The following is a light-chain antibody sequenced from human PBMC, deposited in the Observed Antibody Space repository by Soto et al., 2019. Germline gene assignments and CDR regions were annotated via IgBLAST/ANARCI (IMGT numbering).Light chain of an antibody. V-gene: IGKV3-20*01. CDR3: QQYGSSALT. CDR2: GAS. J-gene: IGKJ4*01. Sequence: EIVLTQSPGTLSLSPGERATLSCRASQSVRSSYLAWYQQKPGQAPRLLIYGASSMATGIPDRFSGSGSGKDFTLTISRLEPEDFAVYYCQQYGSSALTFGGGTKVEIK. CDR1: QSVRSSY.